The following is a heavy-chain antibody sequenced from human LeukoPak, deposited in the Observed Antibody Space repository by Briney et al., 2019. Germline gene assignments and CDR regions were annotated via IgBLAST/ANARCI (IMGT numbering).Heavy chain of an antibody. CDR3: ARNGRFLEWLLSSDY. J-gene: IGHJ4*02. CDR1: GFTFSSYS. CDR2: IRYSSSYI. V-gene: IGHV3-21*01. D-gene: IGHD3-3*01. Sequence: GGSLRLSCAASGFTFSSYSMNWVRQAPGKGLVWVSSIRYSSSYIYYADSVKGRFTISRDNAKNSLYLKMKSLRAEDKAAYYCARNGRFLEWLLSSDYWGQGTLVTVSS.